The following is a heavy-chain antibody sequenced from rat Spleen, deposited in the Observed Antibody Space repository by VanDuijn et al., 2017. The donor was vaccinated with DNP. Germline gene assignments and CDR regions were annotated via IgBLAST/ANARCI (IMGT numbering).Heavy chain of an antibody. CDR3: TRDGDWEQAFDY. Sequence: QVQLEESGPGLMQPSETLSLTCTVSGFSLTSNGVGWVRQPLGKGLVWMGTIWAGGSTNYNSAVQSRLSISRDTSKSQVFLQMNSLKTEDTAIYYCTRDGDWEQAFDYWGQGVMVTVSS. D-gene: IGHD5-1*01. V-gene: IGHV2-72*01. CDR2: IWAGGST. CDR1: GFSLTSNG. J-gene: IGHJ2*01.